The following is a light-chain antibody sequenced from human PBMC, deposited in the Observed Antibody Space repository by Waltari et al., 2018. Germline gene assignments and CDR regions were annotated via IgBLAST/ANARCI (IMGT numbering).Light chain of an antibody. CDR1: SSDVGGYNY. CDR2: GFS. V-gene: IGLV2-8*01. Sequence: QSALTQPPSASGSPGQSGTISCTGTSSDVGGYNYVSWYQQYPAKAPKLMIFGFSKRPSGVPDRFSGSKAGNTASLTVSGLQAEDEADYYCSSYGGSYNVVFGTGTKVTVL. CDR3: SSYGGSYNVV. J-gene: IGLJ1*01.